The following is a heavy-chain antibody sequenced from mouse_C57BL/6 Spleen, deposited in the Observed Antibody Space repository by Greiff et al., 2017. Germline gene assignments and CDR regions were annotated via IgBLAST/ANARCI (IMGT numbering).Heavy chain of an antibody. D-gene: IGHD3-2*02. V-gene: IGHV1-52*01. J-gene: IGHJ2*01. CDR3: ARGGYSSGPFDY. CDR2: IDPSDSET. CDR1: GYTFTSYW. Sequence: VQLQQPGAELVRPGSSVKLSCKASGYTFTSYWMHWVKQRPIQGLEWIGNIDPSDSETHYNQKFKDKATLTVDKSSSTAYMQLSSLTSEDSAVYYCARGGYSSGPFDYWGQGTTRTVSS.